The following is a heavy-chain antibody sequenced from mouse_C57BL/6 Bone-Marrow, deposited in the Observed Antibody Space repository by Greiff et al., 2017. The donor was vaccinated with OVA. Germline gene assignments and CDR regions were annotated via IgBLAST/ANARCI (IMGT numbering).Heavy chain of an antibody. Sequence: DVKLVESGPGLVKPSQSLSLTCSVTGYSITSGYYWNWIRQFPGNKLEWMGYISYDGSNNYNPSLKNRISITRDTSKNQFFLKLNSVTTEDTATYYCARGGLRRRWFAYWGQGTLVTVSA. J-gene: IGHJ3*01. CDR3: ARGGLRRRWFAY. V-gene: IGHV3-6*01. CDR2: ISYDGSN. D-gene: IGHD1-2*01. CDR1: GYSITSGYY.